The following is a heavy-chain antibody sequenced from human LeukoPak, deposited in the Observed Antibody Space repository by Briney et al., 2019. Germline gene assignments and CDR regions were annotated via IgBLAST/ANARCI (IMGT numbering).Heavy chain of an antibody. J-gene: IGHJ5*02. D-gene: IGHD3-9*01. V-gene: IGHV4-59*01. CDR1: GGSISSYY. CDR2: IYYSGST. Sequence: SETLSLTCTVSGGSISSYYWSWIRQPPGKGLEWIGYIYYSGSTNYNPSLKSRVTISVDTSKNQFSPKLSSVTAADTAVYYCARDRTYYDILTGPTYNWFDPWGQGTLVTVSS. CDR3: ARDRTYYDILTGPTYNWFDP.